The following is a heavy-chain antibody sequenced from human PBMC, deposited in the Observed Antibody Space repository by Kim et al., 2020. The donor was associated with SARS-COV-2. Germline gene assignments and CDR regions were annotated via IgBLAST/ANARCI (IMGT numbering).Heavy chain of an antibody. J-gene: IGHJ4*02. D-gene: IGHD7-27*01. CDR2: INSDGSST. CDR3: ARVGHLGADYWGAQLHYFDY. V-gene: IGHV3-74*01. CDR1: GFTFSRSW. Sequence: GGSLRLSCAASGFTFSRSWMHWVRQAPGKGLVWVSRINSDGSSTSYADSVKGRFTISRDNAKNTLYLQMNSLRAEDTAVYYCARVGHLGADYWGAQLHYFDYWGQGTLVTVSS.